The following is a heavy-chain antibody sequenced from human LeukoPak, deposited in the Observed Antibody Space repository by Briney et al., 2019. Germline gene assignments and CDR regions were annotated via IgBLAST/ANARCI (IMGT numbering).Heavy chain of an antibody. D-gene: IGHD3-22*01. Sequence: GGSLRLSCAASGFTFSSYAMSWVRQAPGKGLEWVATISGSDGRTYYADSVRGRFTISRDNSKNTLYLQMNSLRAEDTAVYYCAKEGNYYDSSGYSKRIDYWGQGTLVTVSS. CDR2: ISGSDGRT. V-gene: IGHV3-23*01. J-gene: IGHJ4*02. CDR3: AKEGNYYDSSGYSKRIDY. CDR1: GFTFSSYA.